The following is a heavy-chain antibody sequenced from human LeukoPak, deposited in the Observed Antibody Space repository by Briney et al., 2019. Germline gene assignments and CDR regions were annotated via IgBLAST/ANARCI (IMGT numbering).Heavy chain of an antibody. CDR3: ARDGYEGRDY. J-gene: IGHJ4*02. V-gene: IGHV3-7*04. CDR1: GFTFSSYS. CDR2: IKQDGSEK. D-gene: IGHD5-18*01. Sequence: PGGSLRLSCAASGFTFSSYSMNWVRQAPGKGLEWVANIKQDGSEKYYVDSVKGRFTISRDNAKKSLYLQMNSLRAEDTAVYYCARDGYEGRDYWGQGTLVTVSS.